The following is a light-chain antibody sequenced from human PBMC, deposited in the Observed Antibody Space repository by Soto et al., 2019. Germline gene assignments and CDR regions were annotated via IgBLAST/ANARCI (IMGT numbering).Light chain of an antibody. Sequence: IQLTQSPSSLSASVGDRVTITCRASQGISSYLAWYQQKPKKTLNLLIYGASTLHSGVHSCFSGSGSGTDFTLSISSLQPEDFATYYCQQVSSYPATFGQGTRLEIK. V-gene: IGKV1-9*01. CDR1: QGISSY. J-gene: IGKJ5*01. CDR2: GAS. CDR3: QQVSSYPAT.